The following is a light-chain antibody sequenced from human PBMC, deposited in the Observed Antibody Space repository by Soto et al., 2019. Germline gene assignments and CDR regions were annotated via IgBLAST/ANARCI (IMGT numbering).Light chain of an antibody. CDR2: SNN. V-gene: IGLV1-44*01. Sequence: QSVLTQPPSASGTPGQRVTISCSGSSSNIGSNTVNWDQQLPGTAPKLLIYSNNQRPSGVPDRFSGAKSGTSASLAISGLQSEYEDDYYCAAWDDSLNGVVFGGGTKLTVL. CDR3: AAWDDSLNGVV. J-gene: IGLJ2*01. CDR1: SSNIGSNT.